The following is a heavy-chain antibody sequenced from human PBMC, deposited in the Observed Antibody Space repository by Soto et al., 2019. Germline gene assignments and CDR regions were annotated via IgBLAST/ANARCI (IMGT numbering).Heavy chain of an antibody. V-gene: IGHV1-46*01. CDR1: GYTFTSYY. CDR3: ARSNDNDGILPDY. J-gene: IGHJ4*01. D-gene: IGHD1-1*01. Sequence: ASVKVSCKASGYTFTSYYMHWVRQAPGQGLEWMGIINPNGGSTTYARKFQGRLTMTTDTATSTLCMELSSLRSEDTAVYSCARSNDNDGILPDYWGHGTLVTVSS. CDR2: INPNGGST.